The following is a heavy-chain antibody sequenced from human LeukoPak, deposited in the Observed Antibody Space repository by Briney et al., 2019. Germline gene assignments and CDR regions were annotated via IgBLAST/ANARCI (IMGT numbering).Heavy chain of an antibody. J-gene: IGHJ4*02. V-gene: IGHV4-59*12. D-gene: IGHD6-19*01. CDR2: IYYSGST. CDR1: GGSISSYY. Sequence: PSETLSLTCTVSGGSISSYYWSWIRQPPGKGLEWIGYIYYSGSTNYNPSLKSRVTISVDTSKNQFSLKLTSVTAADTAVYYCCGSGWFAGPFGYWGQGALVTVSS. CDR3: CGSGWFAGPFGY.